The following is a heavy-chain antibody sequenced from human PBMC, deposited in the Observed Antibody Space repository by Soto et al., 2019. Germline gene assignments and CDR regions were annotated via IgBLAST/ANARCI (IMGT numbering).Heavy chain of an antibody. CDR1: GFTFSSYA. V-gene: IGHV3-23*01. D-gene: IGHD4-17*01. CDR3: AKDYSTVTSDPLSVVLFDY. CDR2: ITSDGRT. J-gene: IGHJ4*02. Sequence: PVGSLRLSCAASGFTFSSYAMSWVRQAPGKGLEWVSIITSDGRTYYADSAKGRFTISRDNSKNTVYLQMNSLRAEDTAVYYCAKDYSTVTSDPLSVVLFDYWGQGALVTVSS.